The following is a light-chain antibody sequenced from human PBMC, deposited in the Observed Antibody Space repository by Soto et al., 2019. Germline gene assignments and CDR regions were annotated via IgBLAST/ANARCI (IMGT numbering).Light chain of an antibody. CDR2: DTS. CDR3: HQRSNWPPGT. Sequence: IVLTQSPATLSLSPGERATLSCRASQSVGTYLAWYQQKPGQAPRLLIYDTSRRASDIPARFSGSGSGTDFTLTISRLEPEDFAVYYCHQRSNWPPGTFGPGTKVDLK. V-gene: IGKV3-11*01. J-gene: IGKJ3*01. CDR1: QSVGTY.